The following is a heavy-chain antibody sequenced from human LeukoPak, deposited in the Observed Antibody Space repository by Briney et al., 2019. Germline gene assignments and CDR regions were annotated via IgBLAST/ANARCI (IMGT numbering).Heavy chain of an antibody. J-gene: IGHJ5*02. V-gene: IGHV1-2*02. CDR1: GYTFTDYY. Sequence: AXVKVXCKASGYTFTDYYMHWVRQAPGQGLEWMGWIKPNSGGTNYAQKFQGRVTMTRDTSISTAYMELSRLRSDDTALYYCARGLYTTTWCDHWGQGTLVTVSS. CDR3: ARGLYTTTWCDH. CDR2: IKPNSGGT. D-gene: IGHD3-16*01.